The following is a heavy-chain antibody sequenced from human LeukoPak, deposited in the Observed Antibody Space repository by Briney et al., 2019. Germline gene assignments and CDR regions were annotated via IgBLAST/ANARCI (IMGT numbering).Heavy chain of an antibody. CDR1: GGSISSYY. D-gene: IGHD2-15*01. V-gene: IGHV4-59*07. J-gene: IGHJ4*02. CDR2: IYYSGST. Sequence: PSDTLSLTCTVSGGSISSYYWTWIRQPPGKGLEWIGYIYYSGSTNYNPSLQSRVTISVDTSKNQFSLKLSSVTAADTAVYYCARVGYCSGGSCYFTWDYWGQGTLVTVSS. CDR3: ARVGYCSGGSCYFTWDY.